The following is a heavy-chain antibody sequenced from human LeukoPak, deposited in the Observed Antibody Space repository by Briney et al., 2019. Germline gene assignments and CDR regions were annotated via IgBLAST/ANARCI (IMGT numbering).Heavy chain of an antibody. D-gene: IGHD5-12*01. CDR2: ISYDGSNK. Sequence: SGGSLRLSCAASGFTFSSYGMHWVRQAPGKGLEWVAVISYDGSNKYYADSVKGRFTISRDNPKNTLYLQMNSLRAEDTAVYYCAKDRGYTTFDYWGQGTLVTVSS. CDR1: GFTFSSYG. J-gene: IGHJ4*02. CDR3: AKDRGYTTFDY. V-gene: IGHV3-30*18.